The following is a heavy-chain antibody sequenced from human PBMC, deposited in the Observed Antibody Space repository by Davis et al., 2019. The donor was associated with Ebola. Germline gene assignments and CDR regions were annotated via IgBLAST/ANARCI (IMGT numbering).Heavy chain of an antibody. CDR2: INDVGVER. J-gene: IGHJ4*02. CDR3: ARSPLYSSGWYDY. D-gene: IGHD6-19*01. CDR1: GFTFSGSA. V-gene: IGHV3-7*01. Sequence: PGGSLRLSCEASGFTFSGSAMHWVRQASGKGLEWVANINDVGVERYYADSVEGRFTISRDNAKNSLYLQMNSLRAEDTAVYYCARSPLYSSGWYDYWGQGTLVTVSS.